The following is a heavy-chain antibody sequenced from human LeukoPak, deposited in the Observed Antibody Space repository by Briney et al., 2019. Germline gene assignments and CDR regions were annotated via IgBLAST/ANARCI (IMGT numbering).Heavy chain of an antibody. Sequence: SGTLSLTCAVSSVSISSNYWWTWVRQPPGKGLEWIGEIDQGGSTNYNPSLKSRVTISLDQSKNQFSLKVISLTAADTAAYYCVTVRGGCSRTSCYFENWGPGTLVTVSS. D-gene: IGHD2-2*01. V-gene: IGHV4-4*02. CDR2: IDQGGST. CDR1: SVSISSNYW. J-gene: IGHJ4*02. CDR3: VTVRGGCSRTSCYFEN.